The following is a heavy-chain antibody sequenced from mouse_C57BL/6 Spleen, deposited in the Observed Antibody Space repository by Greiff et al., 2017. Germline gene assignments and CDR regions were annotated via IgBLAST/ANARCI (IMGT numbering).Heavy chain of an antibody. V-gene: IGHV5-17*01. CDR2: ISSGSSTI. D-gene: IGHD2-1*01. Sequence: VQLKESGGGLVKPGGSLKLSCAASGFTFSDYGLHWVRQAPEKGLEWVAYISSGSSTIYYADTVKGRFTISRDNAKNTLFLHMTSLRCEDTAMYYCARNYYGNYGLAYWCQGTLVTVSA. J-gene: IGHJ3*01. CDR3: ARNYYGNYGLAY. CDR1: GFTFSDYG.